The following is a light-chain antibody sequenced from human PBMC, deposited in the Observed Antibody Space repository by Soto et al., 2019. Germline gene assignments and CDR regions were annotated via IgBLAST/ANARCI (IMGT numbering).Light chain of an antibody. V-gene: IGLV2-14*01. CDR3: SSYTGSSTLV. CDR2: EVS. J-gene: IGLJ3*02. CDR1: SSDVGGYNY. Sequence: QSALTQPASVSGSPGQSITISCTGTSSDVGGYNYVSWYQQHPGKAPKLMIYEVSNRPSGVSNRFSGSKSGNTASLTISGQQEEEAADYCCSSYTGSSTLVFGGGTQLTVL.